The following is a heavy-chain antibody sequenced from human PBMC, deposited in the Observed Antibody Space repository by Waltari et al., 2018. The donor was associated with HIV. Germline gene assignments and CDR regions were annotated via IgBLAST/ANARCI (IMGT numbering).Heavy chain of an antibody. CDR1: GFLFSNYE. D-gene: IGHD2-21*02. CDR2: ISGIGITI. Sequence: EVQLVESGGGAVQPGGSLRLSCVASGFLFSNYEMYWVRQAPGKDLEWISYISGIGITIYYSDSVKGRFTISRDNAKNSLYLRMNYLTAEDTAIYYCARDGHHGVTKSGNAFDLWGQGTMVTVSP. V-gene: IGHV3-48*03. J-gene: IGHJ3*01. CDR3: ARDGHHGVTKSGNAFDL.